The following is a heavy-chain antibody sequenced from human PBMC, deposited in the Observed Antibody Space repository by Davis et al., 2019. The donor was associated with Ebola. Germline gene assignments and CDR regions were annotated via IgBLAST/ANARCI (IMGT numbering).Heavy chain of an antibody. CDR1: GYTFSTYW. CDR3: ARVASLVSSTRGFDS. J-gene: IGHJ4*02. Sequence: GESLKISCKASGYTFSTYWIAWVRQMPGKGLECMGVIYPRDSDTRYSPSFQGQVTISADKSINTAYLQWSSLKASDTAMYYCARVASLVSSTRGFDSWGQGTLVTVSS. V-gene: IGHV5-51*01. CDR2: IYPRDSDT. D-gene: IGHD2-2*01.